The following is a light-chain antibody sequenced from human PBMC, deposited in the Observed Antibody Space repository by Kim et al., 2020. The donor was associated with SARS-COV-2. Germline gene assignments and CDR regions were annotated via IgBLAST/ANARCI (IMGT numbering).Light chain of an antibody. CDR2: WAS. CDR3: QQYFGTPLT. Sequence: DIVMTQSPDSLAVSLGESATINCKSSQSVLYSLNNHNYLAWYQQKPGQPPKLLIYWASTRESGVPDRFSGSGSGTDFTLTISSLQAEDVAVYYCQQYFGTPLTFGGGTKVDIK. V-gene: IGKV4-1*01. J-gene: IGKJ4*01. CDR1: QSVLYSLNNHNY.